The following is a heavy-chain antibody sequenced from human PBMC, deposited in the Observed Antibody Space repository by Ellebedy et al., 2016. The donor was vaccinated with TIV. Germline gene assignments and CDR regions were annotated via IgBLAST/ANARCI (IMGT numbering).Heavy chain of an antibody. CDR3: AKVGIIASGGYFDL. CDR2: ISGSGGST. J-gene: IGHJ2*01. CDR1: GFTFSSYA. V-gene: IGHV3-23*01. D-gene: IGHD6-25*01. Sequence: GGSLRLSXAASGFTFSSYAMSWVRQAPGKGLEWVSAISGSGGSTYYADSVKGRFTISRDNSKNTLYLQMNSLRAEDTAVYYCAKVGIIASGGYFDLWGRGNLVTVSS.